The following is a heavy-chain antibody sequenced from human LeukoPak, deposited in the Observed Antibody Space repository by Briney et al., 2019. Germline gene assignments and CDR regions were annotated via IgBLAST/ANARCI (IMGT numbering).Heavy chain of an antibody. CDR2: INDSGSS. CDR3: ARYVPDYGDYSGGFDI. D-gene: IGHD4-17*01. V-gene: IGHV4-34*01. Sequence: SETLSLTCAVYGGSFSGYYWIWIRQSPGKGLEWIGDINDSGSSNYHPSLKSRVTITLDTSKTQFSLKLTSVTSADTAVYFCARYVPDYGDYSGGFDIWGQGTMVTVSS. J-gene: IGHJ3*02. CDR1: GGSFSGYY.